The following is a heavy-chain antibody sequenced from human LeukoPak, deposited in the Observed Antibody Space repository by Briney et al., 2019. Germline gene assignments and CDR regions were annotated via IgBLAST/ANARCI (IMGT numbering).Heavy chain of an antibody. V-gene: IGHV1-69*13. D-gene: IGHD1-1*01. Sequence: SVKVSCKASGGTFSSYAISWVQQAPGQGLEWMGGIIPIFGTANYAQKFQGRVTITADESTSTAYMELSSLRSEDTAVYYCARALPTGTNWFDPWGQGTLVTVSS. CDR1: GGTFSSYA. CDR3: ARALPTGTNWFDP. J-gene: IGHJ5*02. CDR2: IIPIFGTA.